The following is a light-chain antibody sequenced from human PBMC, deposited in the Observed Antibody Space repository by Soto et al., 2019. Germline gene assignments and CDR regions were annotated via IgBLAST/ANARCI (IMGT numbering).Light chain of an antibody. CDR2: QAS. CDR1: QSTSSY. Sequence: DIQMTQSPFTLSASVGDRVTITCRASQSTSSYLAWYQQKPGKAPKLLIYQASSLENGVPSRFSGSGSGTEFSLTISSLQPDDFATYYCQQYSSHSTLGQGTKVDIK. J-gene: IGKJ1*01. CDR3: QQYSSHST. V-gene: IGKV1-5*03.